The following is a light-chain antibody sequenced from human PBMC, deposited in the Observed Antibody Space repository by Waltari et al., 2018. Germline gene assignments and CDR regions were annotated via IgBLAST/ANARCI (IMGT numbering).Light chain of an antibody. V-gene: IGLV1-51*01. Sequence: QSVLTQPPSVSGDPGQRVTISCTGSSPNIGGYYVYWYQQFPGTAPKLLMYDNNQRPSGISDRFSGSKSGTSASLTITGLQPGDEADYYCGAWDSSLSAGLFGGGTRLTVL. J-gene: IGLJ2*01. CDR3: GAWDSSLSAGL. CDR2: DNN. CDR1: SPNIGGYY.